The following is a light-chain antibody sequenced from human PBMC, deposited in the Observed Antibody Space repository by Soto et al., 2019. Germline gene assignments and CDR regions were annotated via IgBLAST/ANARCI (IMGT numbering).Light chain of an antibody. CDR2: EVS. Sequence: QSALTQPASVSGSPGQSITISCTGTSSDVGGYNYVSWYQQHPGKAPKLMIYEVSNRPPGVSDRFSGSKSGNTASLTISGLQAEDEVDYYCSSYTSSSTLYVFGTGTKVTVL. J-gene: IGLJ1*01. CDR1: SSDVGGYNY. CDR3: SSYTSSSTLYV. V-gene: IGLV2-14*01.